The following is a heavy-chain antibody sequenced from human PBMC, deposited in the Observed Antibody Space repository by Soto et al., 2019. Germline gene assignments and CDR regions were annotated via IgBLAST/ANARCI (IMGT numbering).Heavy chain of an antibody. CDR1: GYSFTSYW. CDR2: IYPGDSDT. CDR3: ARIGGNGDPPDHHFDD. D-gene: IGHD4-17*01. J-gene: IGHJ4*02. V-gene: IGHV5-51*01. Sequence: GESLKISCKGSGYSFTSYWIGWVRQMPGKGLEWMGIIYPGDSDTRYSPSFQGQVTISADKSISTAYLQWSSLKASDTAMYYCARIGGNGDPPDHHFDDWGQGTLVTVSS.